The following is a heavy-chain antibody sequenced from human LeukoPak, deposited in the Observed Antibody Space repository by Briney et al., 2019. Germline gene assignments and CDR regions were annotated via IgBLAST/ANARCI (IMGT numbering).Heavy chain of an antibody. CDR2: IFHSVST. J-gene: IGHJ3*02. V-gene: IGHV4-30-2*01. CDR1: GGSISSGAYS. D-gene: IGHD2-2*01. CDR3: ARGIGYCSSTSCSPDAFDI. Sequence: PSQTLSLTCAVSGGSISSGAYSWSWIRQPPGKGLEWIGYIFHSVSTYSNPSLKSRVTISLDRSKNQFSLKLDSVTAADTAVYFCARGIGYCSSTSCSPDAFDIWGQGTMVTVSS.